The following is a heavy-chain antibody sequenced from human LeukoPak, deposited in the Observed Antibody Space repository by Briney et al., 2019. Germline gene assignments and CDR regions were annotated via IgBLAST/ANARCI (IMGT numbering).Heavy chain of an antibody. CDR1: GFTFSSYA. V-gene: IGHV3-48*02. J-gene: IGHJ4*02. CDR2: ISSSSTI. Sequence: PGGSLRLSCTASGFTFSSYAMNWVRHAPGKGLQWVSYISSSSTIYYADSVKGRFTISRDNAKNSLYLQMNSLRDEDTAVYYCARDTGDGSYDYWGQGTLVTVSS. D-gene: IGHD1-26*01. CDR3: ARDTGDGSYDY.